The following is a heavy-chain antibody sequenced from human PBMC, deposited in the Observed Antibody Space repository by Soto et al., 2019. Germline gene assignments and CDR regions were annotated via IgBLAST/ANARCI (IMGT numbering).Heavy chain of an antibody. V-gene: IGHV3-53*01. CDR3: ARDLMFRGIQILGFDC. CDR2: IYSGGAT. D-gene: IGHD3-10*01. J-gene: IGHJ4*02. CDR1: GFTVSSNY. Sequence: GESLKISCAASGFTVSSNYMSWVRQAPGKGLEWVSVIYSGGATYYADSVKGRFTISRDNSKNTLYLQMNSVRAEDTAVYYCARDLMFRGIQILGFDCWGQGTLVTVSS.